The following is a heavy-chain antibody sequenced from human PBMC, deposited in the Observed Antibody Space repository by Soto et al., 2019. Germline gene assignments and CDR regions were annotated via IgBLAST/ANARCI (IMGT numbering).Heavy chain of an antibody. J-gene: IGHJ3*02. CDR3: ARERIAAAGDWNAFDI. V-gene: IGHV3-33*01. D-gene: IGHD6-13*01. CDR2: IWYDGSNK. Sequence: QVQLVESGGGVVQPGKSLRLSCAASGFTFSSYGMHWVRQAPGKGLEWVAVIWYDGSNKYYADSVKGRFTISRDNSKNSLYLQMNSLRAEDTAVYYCARERIAAAGDWNAFDIWGQGTMVTVSS. CDR1: GFTFSSYG.